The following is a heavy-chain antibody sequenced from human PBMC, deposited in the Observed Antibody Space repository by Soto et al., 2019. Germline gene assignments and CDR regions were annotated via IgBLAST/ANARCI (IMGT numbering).Heavy chain of an antibody. D-gene: IGHD5-18*01. V-gene: IGHV4-39*07. CDR2: IYYSGST. CDR3: ARDYMDTSMVRTQHYYGVDV. CDR1: GGSISSSSYY. Sequence: SETLSLTCTVSGGSISSSSYYWGWIRQPPGKGLEWIGFIYYSGSTYYNPSLKSRVTISVDTSKNQFSLKLSSVSAADTAVYYCARDYMDTSMVRTQHYYGVDVWGQGTTVTVSS. J-gene: IGHJ6*02.